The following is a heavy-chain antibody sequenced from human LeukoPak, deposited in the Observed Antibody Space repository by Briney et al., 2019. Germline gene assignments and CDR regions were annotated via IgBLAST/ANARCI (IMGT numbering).Heavy chain of an antibody. CDR3: ARDRGSGYDYNAPFDY. J-gene: IGHJ4*02. Sequence: GRSLRLSCAASGFTFSSFAMHWVRQAPGKGLEWVALISYDGSNKYYADSVKGRFTISRDNSKNTPYLQMNSLRAEDTAVYYCARDRGSGYDYNAPFDYWGQGTLVTVSS. CDR2: ISYDGSNK. CDR1: GFTFSSFA. V-gene: IGHV3-30*04. D-gene: IGHD5-12*01.